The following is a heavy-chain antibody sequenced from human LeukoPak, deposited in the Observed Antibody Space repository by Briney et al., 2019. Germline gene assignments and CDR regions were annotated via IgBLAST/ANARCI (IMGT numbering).Heavy chain of an antibody. J-gene: IGHJ4*02. V-gene: IGHV3-7*01. CDR1: GFTFSSYW. CDR3: AREEKRTYYYGSGRPNY. D-gene: IGHD3-10*01. Sequence: GGSLRLSCAASGFTFSSYWMSWVRQAPGKGLEWVANIKQDGSEKYYVDSVKGRFTISRDNAKNSLYLQMNSLRAEDTAVYYCAREEKRTYYYGSGRPNYWGQGTLVTVSS. CDR2: IKQDGSEK.